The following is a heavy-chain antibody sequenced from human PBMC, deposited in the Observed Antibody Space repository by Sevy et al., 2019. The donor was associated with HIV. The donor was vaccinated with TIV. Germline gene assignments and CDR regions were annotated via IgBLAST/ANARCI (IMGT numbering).Heavy chain of an antibody. V-gene: IGHV1-69*13. CDR3: AREVDTAMASTHYYYYGMDV. CDR2: IIPILGTV. Sequence: ASVKVSCKASGGTFSSYGISWVRQAPGQGLEWMGGIIPILGTVNYAQKFQGRVTITADESTSTAYMELSSLRSEDTAVYYCAREVDTAMASTHYYYYGMDVWGQGTTVTVSS. CDR1: GGTFSSYG. J-gene: IGHJ6*02. D-gene: IGHD5-18*01.